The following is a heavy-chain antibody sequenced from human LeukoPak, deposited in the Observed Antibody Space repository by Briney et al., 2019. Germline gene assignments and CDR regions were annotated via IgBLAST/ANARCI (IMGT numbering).Heavy chain of an antibody. J-gene: IGHJ4*02. D-gene: IGHD5-12*01. Sequence: GKSLRLSCAASGFTFSSYTMHWVRQAPGKGLEWVAFIRYDGSNKYYADSVKGRFTISRDNSKNTLYLQMNSLRAEDTAVYYCAKTRLSGYSGYEDYWGQGTLVTVSS. V-gene: IGHV3-30*02. CDR1: GFTFSSYT. CDR3: AKTRLSGYSGYEDY. CDR2: IRYDGSNK.